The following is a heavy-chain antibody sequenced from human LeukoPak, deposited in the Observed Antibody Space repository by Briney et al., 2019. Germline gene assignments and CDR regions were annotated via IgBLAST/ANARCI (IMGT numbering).Heavy chain of an antibody. V-gene: IGHV3-7*01. J-gene: IGHJ4*02. D-gene: IGHD6-13*01. CDR2: IKQDGSEK. Sequence: PGGSLRLSCAASGFTFSSYWMSWVRQAPGKGLEWVANIKQDGSEKYYVDSVKGRFTISRDNAKNSLYLLMNSLRAEDTAVYYCARAGRTAPGRYSSSWYGPDYWGQGTLVTVSS. CDR1: GFTFSSYW. CDR3: ARAGRTAPGRYSSSWYGPDY.